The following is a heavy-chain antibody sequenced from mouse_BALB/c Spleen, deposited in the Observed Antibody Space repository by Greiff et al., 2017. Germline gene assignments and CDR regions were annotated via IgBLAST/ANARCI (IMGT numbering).Heavy chain of an antibody. CDR2: ISSDSSTI. J-gene: IGHJ1*01. D-gene: IGHD1-1*01. V-gene: IGHV5-17*02. CDR3: ARSYGSSYWYFDV. CDR1: GFTFSSFG. Sequence: EVKVVESGGGLVQPGGSRKLSCAASGFTFSSFGMHWVRQAPEKGLEWVAYISSDSSTIYYADTVKGRFTISRDNPKNTLFLQMTSLRSEDTAMYYCARSYGSSYWYFDVWGAGTTVTVSS.